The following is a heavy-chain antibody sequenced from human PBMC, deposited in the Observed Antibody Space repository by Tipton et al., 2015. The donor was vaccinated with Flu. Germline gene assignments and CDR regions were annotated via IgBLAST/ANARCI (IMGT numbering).Heavy chain of an antibody. D-gene: IGHD3-10*01. J-gene: IGHJ6*02. Sequence: GLVKPSETLFLTCTVSGGSISSSSYYWGWIRQPPGKGLEWIGSIYYSGSTYYNPSLKSRVTISVDTSKNQFSLKLSSVTAADTAVYYCARVPLWFGELPSYGVDVWGQGTTVTVSS. CDR3: ARVPLWFGELPSYGVDV. V-gene: IGHV4-39*01. CDR1: GGSISSSSYY. CDR2: IYYSGST.